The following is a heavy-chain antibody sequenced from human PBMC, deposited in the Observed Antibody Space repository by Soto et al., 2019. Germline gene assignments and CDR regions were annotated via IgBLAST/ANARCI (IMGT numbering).Heavy chain of an antibody. V-gene: IGHV3-23*01. Sequence: EVQLLESGGGLVQPGGSLRLSCAVSGFTFSSFAMSWVRQAPGKGLEWVSVISSSGGTTYYADSVKGRFTSSGDNSKNTLYLQMTSLRAEDTAVYYCARDYSYACDYWGQGTLVTVSS. D-gene: IGHD3-16*01. J-gene: IGHJ4*02. CDR1: GFTFSSFA. CDR3: ARDYSYACDY. CDR2: ISSSGGTT.